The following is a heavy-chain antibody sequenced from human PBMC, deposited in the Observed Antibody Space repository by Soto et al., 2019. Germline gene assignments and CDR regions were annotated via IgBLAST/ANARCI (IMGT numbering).Heavy chain of an antibody. CDR1: GYTFTGYY. D-gene: IGHD1-20*01. V-gene: IGHV1-2*04. CDR2: INPNSGGT. Sequence: ASVKVSCKASGYTFTGYYMHWVRQAPGQGLEWMGWINPNSGGTNYAQKFQGWVTMTRDTSISTAYMELSRLRSDDTAIYYCAKEGLTGMTPFADHWGQGTLVTVSS. CDR3: AKEGLTGMTPFADH. J-gene: IGHJ4*02.